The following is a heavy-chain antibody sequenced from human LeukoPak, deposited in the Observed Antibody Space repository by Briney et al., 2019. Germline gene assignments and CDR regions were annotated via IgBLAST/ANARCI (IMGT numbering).Heavy chain of an antibody. CDR1: GYTFTSYG. CDR2: ISAYNGNT. V-gene: IGHV1-18*01. D-gene: IGHD2-21*01. CDR3: ARTKNSGIEGPRAFDI. Sequence: ASVKVSCKASGYTFTSYGISWVRQAPGQGLEWMGWISAYNGNTNYAQKLQGRVTMSTDTSTSTAYMELRSLRSDDTAVYYCARTKNSGIEGPRAFDIWGQGAMVTVSS. J-gene: IGHJ3*02.